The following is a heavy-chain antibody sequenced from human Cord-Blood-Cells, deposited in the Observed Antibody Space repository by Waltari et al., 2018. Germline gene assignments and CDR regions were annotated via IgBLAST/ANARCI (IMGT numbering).Heavy chain of an antibody. J-gene: IGHJ4*02. D-gene: IGHD3-10*01. V-gene: IGHV4-38-2*02. CDR1: GYSISSGYY. CDR3: ASGSMVRGVIIDY. Sequence: QVQLQESGTGLVKPSETLSLTCTVSGYSISSGYYWGWNRQPPGKGLEWIGSIYHSGSTYYNPSLKSRVTISVDTSKNQFSLKLSSVTAADTAVYYCASGSMVRGVIIDYWGQGTLVTVSS. CDR2: IYHSGST.